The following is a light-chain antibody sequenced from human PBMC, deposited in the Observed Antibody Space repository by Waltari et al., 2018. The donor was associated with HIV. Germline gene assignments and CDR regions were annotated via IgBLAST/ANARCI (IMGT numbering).Light chain of an antibody. CDR3: GTWDSSLSLV. Sequence: QSVLTQPPSVSAAPGQKVTISCSGSSSNIGNNYVSWYQQLPGTAPKPLIYDNNQRPSGIPDRFSGSKSGTSATLGITGLQTGDEADYYCGTWDSSLSLVFGGGTKLTVL. V-gene: IGLV1-51*01. CDR1: SSNIGNNY. CDR2: DNN. J-gene: IGLJ2*01.